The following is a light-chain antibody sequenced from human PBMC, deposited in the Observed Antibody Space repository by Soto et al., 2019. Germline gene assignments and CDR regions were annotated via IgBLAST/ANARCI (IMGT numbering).Light chain of an antibody. Sequence: QSALTQPPSASGSSGQSVTISCTGTSSDVGLYDYVSWYQQHPGKVPKLLIYEVTQRPSGVPDRFSGSKSGNTASLTVSGLQAEDEADYYCSSYGGNSNYVFGNGTKVTVL. CDR1: SSDVGLYDY. J-gene: IGLJ1*01. CDR2: EVT. V-gene: IGLV2-8*01. CDR3: SSYGGNSNYV.